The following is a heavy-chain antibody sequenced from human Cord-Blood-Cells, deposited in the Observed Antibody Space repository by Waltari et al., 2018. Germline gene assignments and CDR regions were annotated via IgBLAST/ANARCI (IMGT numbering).Heavy chain of an antibody. CDR2: IYSGGST. D-gene: IGHD2-2*01. V-gene: IGHV3-53*01. Sequence: VQLVVSGGGLIQPGGSLRLSCAASGFTVSSHYMSWVSSAPGKGLEWVAVIYSGGSTYYADSVKGRFTISRDNSKNTLYLQMNSLRAEDTALYYCARGFCSSTSCYAFDIWGQGTMVTVSS. J-gene: IGHJ3*02. CDR3: ARGFCSSTSCYAFDI. CDR1: GFTVSSHY.